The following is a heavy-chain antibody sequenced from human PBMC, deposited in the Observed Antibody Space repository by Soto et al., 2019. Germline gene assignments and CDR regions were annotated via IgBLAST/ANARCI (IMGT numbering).Heavy chain of an antibody. CDR2: IDPSDSYT. J-gene: IGHJ6*02. V-gene: IGHV5-10-1*01. CDR3: ARNNGYDWDSYYYYYGMDV. D-gene: IGHD5-12*01. Sequence: PGESLKISCXGSGYSFTSYWISWVRQMPGKGLEWMGRIDPSDSYTNYSPSFQGHVTISADKSISTAYLQWSSLKASDTAMYYCARNNGYDWDSYYYYYGMDVWGQGTTVTVSS. CDR1: GYSFTSYW.